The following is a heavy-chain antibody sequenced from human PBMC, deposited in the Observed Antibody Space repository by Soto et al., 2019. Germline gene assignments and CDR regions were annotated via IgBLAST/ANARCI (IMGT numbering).Heavy chain of an antibody. CDR1: GFTFNSYS. Sequence: GGSLRLSCAASGFTFNSYSMNWVRQAPGKGLEWVSSMSRSSKYIYYADSVKGRFTISRDNAKNSVYLQMNSLRAEDTAVYYCARDGGVAATLANYFDYWGQGTLVTVSS. CDR2: MSRSSKYI. D-gene: IGHD2-15*01. J-gene: IGHJ4*02. CDR3: ARDGGVAATLANYFDY. V-gene: IGHV3-21*01.